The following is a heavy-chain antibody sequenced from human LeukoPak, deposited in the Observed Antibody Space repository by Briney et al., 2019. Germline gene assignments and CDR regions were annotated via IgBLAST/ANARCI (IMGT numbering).Heavy chain of an antibody. J-gene: IGHJ5*02. CDR2: IRYDGSNE. CDR1: GFTFSSYG. CDR3: ARAFLPYYHYGLGSPQYNWFDP. D-gene: IGHD3-10*01. Sequence: PGGSLRLSCAASGFTFSSYGMHWVRQAPGKGLYWVAFIRYDGSNEYYADSVKGRFTISRDNSKNTLYLQMNSLRAEDTAVYYCARAFLPYYHYGLGSPQYNWFDPWGQGTLVTVSS. V-gene: IGHV3-30*02.